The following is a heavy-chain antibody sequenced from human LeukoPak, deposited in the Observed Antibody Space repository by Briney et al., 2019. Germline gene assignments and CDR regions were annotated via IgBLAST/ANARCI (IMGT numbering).Heavy chain of an antibody. CDR3: ATDRSTNWFDP. CDR1: GYTFTSYG. CDR2: FDPEDGET. V-gene: IGHV1-24*01. D-gene: IGHD3-16*02. Sequence: GASVKVSCKASGYTFTSYGISWVRQAPGKGLEWMGGFDPEDGETIYAQKFQGRVTMTEDTSTDTAYMELSSLRSEDTAVYYCATDRSTNWFDPWGQGTLVTVSS. J-gene: IGHJ5*02.